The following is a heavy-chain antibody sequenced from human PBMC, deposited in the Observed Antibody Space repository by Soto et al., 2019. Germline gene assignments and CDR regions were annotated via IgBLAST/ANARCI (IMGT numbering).Heavy chain of an antibody. CDR2: INSDGSST. CDR3: GIWPYCSGGSCYFFYYYYMDV. Sequence: GGSLRLSCAASGFPFSSYWMHWVRQAPGKGLVWVSRINSDGSSTSYADSVKGRFTISRGNAKNTLYLQMNSLRAEDTAVYYCGIWPYCSGGSCYFFYYYYMDVWGKGTTVTVSS. CDR1: GFPFSSYW. V-gene: IGHV3-74*01. D-gene: IGHD2-15*01. J-gene: IGHJ6*03.